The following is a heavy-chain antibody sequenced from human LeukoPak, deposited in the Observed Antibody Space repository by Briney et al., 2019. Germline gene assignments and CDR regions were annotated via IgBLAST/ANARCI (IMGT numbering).Heavy chain of an antibody. J-gene: IGHJ3*02. CDR1: GGSISSYY. CDR3: SRGVPPMVIVGLDAFYI. CDR2: IYYSGST. V-gene: IGHV4-59*01. D-gene: IGHD3-22*01. Sequence: PSETLPLTCTVSGGSISSYYWSWIRQPPGKGLEWIGYIYYSGSTNYNPSLKSRVTISVDTSKNQFSLKLSSVTAADTAVYYCSRGVPPMVIVGLDAFYIWGQGTMVTVSS.